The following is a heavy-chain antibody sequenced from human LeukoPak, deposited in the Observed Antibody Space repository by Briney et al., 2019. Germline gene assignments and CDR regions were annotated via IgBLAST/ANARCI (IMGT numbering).Heavy chain of an antibody. Sequence: SETLSLTCTVSGGSLSSGGYYWSWIRQHPGKGLEWIGNIYYSGSTYYNPSLKSRVTIAIDTSKNQFSLKLTSVTAADTAVYYCARVGATYPHYYMDVWGKGTTVTVAS. D-gene: IGHD3-16*01. CDR1: GGSLSSGGYY. CDR2: IYYSGST. J-gene: IGHJ6*03. CDR3: ARVGATYPHYYMDV. V-gene: IGHV4-39*01.